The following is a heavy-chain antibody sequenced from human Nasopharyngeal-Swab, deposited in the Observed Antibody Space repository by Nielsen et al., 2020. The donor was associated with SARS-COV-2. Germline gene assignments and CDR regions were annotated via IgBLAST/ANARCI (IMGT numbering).Heavy chain of an antibody. CDR1: GFTFSSYA. D-gene: IGHD1-26*01. V-gene: IGHV3-23*01. Sequence: GSLKISCAASGFTFSSYAMSWVRQAPGKGLEWVSGISGSAGSTYYADSVKGRFTISRDNSKNTLYLQMNSLRAEDTAVYYCAKDPSYSYDWFDPWGQGTLVTVSS. CDR3: AKDPSYSYDWFDP. CDR2: ISGSAGST. J-gene: IGHJ5*02.